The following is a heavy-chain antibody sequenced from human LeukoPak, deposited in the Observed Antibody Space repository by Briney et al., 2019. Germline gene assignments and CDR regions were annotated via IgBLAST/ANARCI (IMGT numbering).Heavy chain of an antibody. J-gene: IGHJ4*02. CDR2: ISAYNGNT. V-gene: IGHV1-18*01. Sequence: GASVKVSCKASGYTFTSYGISWVRQAPGQGLEWMGWISAYNGNTNYAQKLQGRVTMTTDTSTSTAYMELRSLRSDDTAVYYCARVASMGTNSEYFDYWGQGTLVTVSS. D-gene: IGHD1/OR15-1a*01. CDR3: ARVASMGTNSEYFDY. CDR1: GYTFTSYG.